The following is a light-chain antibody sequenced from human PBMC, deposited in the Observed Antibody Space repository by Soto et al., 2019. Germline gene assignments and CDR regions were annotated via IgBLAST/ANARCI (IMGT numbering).Light chain of an antibody. Sequence: QSALTQPRSVSGSPLQSVTSSVTGTSMDVGSYNFVSWHQQHPGKAPKLMIYDVAKRPSGVPDRFSGSKSGNTASLTISGLQAEDEADYYCCTFAGRYSYVFGSGTKVTVL. CDR2: DVA. CDR3: CTFAGRYSYV. J-gene: IGLJ1*01. V-gene: IGLV2-11*01. CDR1: SMDVGSYNF.